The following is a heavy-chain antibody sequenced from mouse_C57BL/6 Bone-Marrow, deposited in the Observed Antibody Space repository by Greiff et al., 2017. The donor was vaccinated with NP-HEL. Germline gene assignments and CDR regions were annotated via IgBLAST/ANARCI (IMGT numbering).Heavy chain of an antibody. V-gene: IGHV5-9-1*02. D-gene: IGHD1-1*01. Sequence: EVKLVESGEGLVKPGGSLKLSCAASGFTFSSYAMSWVRQTPGKRLEWVAYISSGGGYIYYADTVKGRFTISRDNARNTLYLQMSSLKSEDTAMYYCTRDRAYGSSPWFAYWGQGTLVTVSA. CDR3: TRDRAYGSSPWFAY. CDR2: ISSGGGYI. CDR1: GFTFSSYA. J-gene: IGHJ3*01.